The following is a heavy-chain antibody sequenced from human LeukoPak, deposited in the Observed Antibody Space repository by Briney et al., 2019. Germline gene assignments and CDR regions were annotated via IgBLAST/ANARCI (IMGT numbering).Heavy chain of an antibody. CDR2: IHDDGGTS. Sequence: PGGSLRLSCAACGFAFSSYAMSWLRQAPGKGLEWVSTIHDDGGTSYYADSVKGRFTISRDNSKNTLNLQMNSLRAEDTAVYYCAKDDIPANGLYDAFDIWGQGTKVTVSA. CDR1: GFAFSSYA. V-gene: IGHV3-23*01. J-gene: IGHJ3*02. D-gene: IGHD3/OR15-3a*01. CDR3: AKDDIPANGLYDAFDI.